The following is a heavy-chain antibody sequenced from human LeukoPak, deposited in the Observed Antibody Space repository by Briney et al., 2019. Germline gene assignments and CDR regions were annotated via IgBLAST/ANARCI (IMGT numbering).Heavy chain of an antibody. V-gene: IGHV1-18*01. CDR1: GYTFTDYG. J-gene: IGHJ4*01. D-gene: IGHD5-12*01. CDR2: ISAHNGKT. Sequence: GASVKVSCKASGYTFTDYGIIWLRQAPGQGPQWMGWISAHNGKTNYAQKFQGRVTMTTDTSTNTVYMEVRSLTSDDTAVYYCARAEATLLLGYWGHGTLVTVSS. CDR3: ARAEATLLLGY.